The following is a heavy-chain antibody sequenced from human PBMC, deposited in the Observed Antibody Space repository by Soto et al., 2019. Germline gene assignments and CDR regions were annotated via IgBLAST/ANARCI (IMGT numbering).Heavy chain of an antibody. CDR3: ARAPYQQCYGMDV. CDR2: ISIDGRST. D-gene: IGHD6-19*01. CDR1: GFTFSSYW. Sequence: EVQLLESGGGLVQSGGSLRLSCAASGFTFSSYWRFWVRQAPGKGLVWVSRISIDGRSTNYADSVKGRFTISRDNAKNTLYLQMNSLSADDTAVYYCARAPYQQCYGMDVWGQGTKVTVSS. V-gene: IGHV3-74*01. J-gene: IGHJ6*02.